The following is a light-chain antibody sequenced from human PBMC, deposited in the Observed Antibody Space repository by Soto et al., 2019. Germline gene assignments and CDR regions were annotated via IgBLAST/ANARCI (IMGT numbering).Light chain of an antibody. CDR2: AAS. CDR3: QQYYSFPPH. V-gene: IGKV1D-8*01. CDR1: QGIRSY. Sequence: VIWMTQSPSLLPASTGDRVTISCRMSQGIRSYLAWYQQKPGKAPELLIYAASTLQSGVPSRFSGSGSGTDFTLTISCLQSEDFATYYCQQYYSFPPHFGGGTKVEIK. J-gene: IGKJ4*01.